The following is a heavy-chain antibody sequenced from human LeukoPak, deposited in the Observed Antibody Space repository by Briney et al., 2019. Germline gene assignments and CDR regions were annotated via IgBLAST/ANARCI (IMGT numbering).Heavy chain of an antibody. J-gene: IGHJ4*02. D-gene: IGHD2-2*01. CDR1: GVSISNWIYY. V-gene: IGHV4-39*01. Sequence: SETLSLTCTVSGVSISNWIYYWGWIRQSPGKGLDWIGSIYSNGLIYYNPSLKSRVTISVDTSKSQVSLKVTSMTTADTAAYYCARAIYQEDYFDFWGQGSLVTVSS. CDR3: ARAIYQEDYFDF. CDR2: IYSNGLI.